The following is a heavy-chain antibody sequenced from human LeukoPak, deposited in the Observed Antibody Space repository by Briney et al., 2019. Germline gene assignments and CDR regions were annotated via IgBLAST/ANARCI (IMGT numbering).Heavy chain of an antibody. CDR3: ARATLDRIMDV. D-gene: IGHD2/OR15-2a*01. J-gene: IGHJ6*02. CDR1: GGSISSYY. Sequence: SETLSLTCTVSGGSISSYYWSWIRQPPGKGLEWIADIFYSGSTNYNPSLKSRVTISVDTSNNQFSLKLSSVTAADTAVYYCARATLDRIMDVWGQGTTVTVSS. V-gene: IGHV4-59*01. CDR2: IFYSGST.